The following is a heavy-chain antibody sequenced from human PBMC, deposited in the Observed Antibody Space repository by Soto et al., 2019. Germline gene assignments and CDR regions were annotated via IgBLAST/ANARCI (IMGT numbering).Heavy chain of an antibody. CDR1: GFTFSSYG. J-gene: IGHJ6*02. V-gene: IGHV3-33*01. CDR3: ARDSRDFWSGYSYYYGMDV. CDR2: IWYDGSNK. D-gene: IGHD3-3*01. Sequence: SLRLSCAASGFTFSSYGMHWVRQAPGKGLEWVAVIWYDGSNKYYADSVKGRFTISRDNSKNTLYLQMNSLRAEDTAVYYCARDSRDFWSGYSYYYGMDVWGQGTTVTVSS.